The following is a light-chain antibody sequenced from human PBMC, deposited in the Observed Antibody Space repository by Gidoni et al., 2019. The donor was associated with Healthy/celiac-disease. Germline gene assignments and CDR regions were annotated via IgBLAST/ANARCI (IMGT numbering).Light chain of an antibody. J-gene: IGKJ3*01. CDR2: GAS. CDR1: QRVSSN. CDR3: QQYNTWPPFT. Sequence: EIVMTQSPATLSVSPGERATLSCRASQRVSSNLAWYQQKPGQAPRLLIDGASTRATGIPARFSGSGSGTEFTLTISSLQSVDFAVYYCQQYNTWPPFTFGPGTKVDIK. V-gene: IGKV3-15*01.